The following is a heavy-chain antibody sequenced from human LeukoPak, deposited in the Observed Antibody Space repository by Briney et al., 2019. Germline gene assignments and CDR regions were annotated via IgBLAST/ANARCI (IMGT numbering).Heavy chain of an antibody. D-gene: IGHD2-2*01. CDR1: GFTFSSYA. CDR2: ISGSGGST. V-gene: IGHV3-23*01. J-gene: IGHJ5*02. CDR3: AKGSEYQLLYNWFDP. Sequence: PGGSLRLSCAASGFTFSSYAMSWVRQAPGKGLEWVSAISGSGGSTYYADSVKGRFTISRDNSKNTLYLQMNSLRAEDTAVYYCAKGSEYQLLYNWFDPWGREPWSPSPQ.